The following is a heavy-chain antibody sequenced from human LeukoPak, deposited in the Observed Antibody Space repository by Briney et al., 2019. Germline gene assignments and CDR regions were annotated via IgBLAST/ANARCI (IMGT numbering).Heavy chain of an antibody. CDR3: ARYDLWSGSIDY. J-gene: IGHJ4*02. V-gene: IGHV4-31*03. CDR1: GGSISSGGYY. CDR2: IYYSGST. Sequence: PSQTLSLTCTVSGGSISSGGYYWSWIRQHPGKGLEWIGYIYYSGSTYYNPSLKSRVTISVDTSKNQFSLKLSSVTAADTAVYYCARYDLWSGSIDYWGQGTLVTVSS. D-gene: IGHD3-3*01.